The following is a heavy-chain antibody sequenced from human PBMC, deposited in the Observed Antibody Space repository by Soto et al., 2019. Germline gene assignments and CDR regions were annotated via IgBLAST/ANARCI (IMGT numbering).Heavy chain of an antibody. Sequence: EVQLVESGGGLVQPGGSLRLSYAASGFTFSSYSMNWVRQAPGKGLEWVSYISSSSSTIYYADSVKGRFTISRDNAKNSLYLQMNSLRDEDTAVYYCASLVVVPAATPPGWFDPWGQGTLVTVSS. CDR3: ASLVVVPAATPPGWFDP. J-gene: IGHJ5*02. CDR1: GFTFSSYS. D-gene: IGHD2-2*01. CDR2: ISSSSSTI. V-gene: IGHV3-48*02.